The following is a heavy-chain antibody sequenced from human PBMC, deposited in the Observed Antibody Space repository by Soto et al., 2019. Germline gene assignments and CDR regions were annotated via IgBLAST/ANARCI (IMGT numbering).Heavy chain of an antibody. CDR2: IIPILGIA. CDR1: GGTFSSYT. V-gene: IGHV1-69*02. J-gene: IGHJ3*02. D-gene: IGHD3-22*01. Sequence: QVQLVQSGAEVKKPGSSVKVSCKASGGTFSSYTISWVRQAPGQGLEWMGRIIPILGIANYAQKFQDRVTITADKSTSTAYMELSSLRSEDTAVYYCARSKGYYYDSSGATDAFDIWGQGTMVTVSS. CDR3: ARSKGYYYDSSGATDAFDI.